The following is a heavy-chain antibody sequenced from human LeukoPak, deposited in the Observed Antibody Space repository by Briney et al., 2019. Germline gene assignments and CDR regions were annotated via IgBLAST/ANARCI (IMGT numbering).Heavy chain of an antibody. CDR2: IYTSGST. CDR1: GGSISSGSYY. D-gene: IGHD2-2*01. Sequence: SETLSLTCTVSGGSISSGSYYWSWIRQPAGKGLEWIGRIYTSGSTNHNPSLKSRVTISVDTSKNQFSPKLSSVTAADTALYYCARDSLLPSAMGYYYMDVWGKGTTVTVSS. CDR3: ARDSLLPSAMGYYYMDV. J-gene: IGHJ6*03. V-gene: IGHV4-61*02.